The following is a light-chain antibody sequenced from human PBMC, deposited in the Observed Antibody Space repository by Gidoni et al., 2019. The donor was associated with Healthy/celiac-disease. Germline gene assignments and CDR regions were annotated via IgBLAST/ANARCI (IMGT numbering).Light chain of an antibody. CDR3: QQYDNLVLCT. V-gene: IGKV1-33*01. J-gene: IGKJ2*02. CDR1: QDISNY. CDR2: DAS. Sequence: DIQMTQSPSSLSASVGDRVTITCQASQDISNYLNWYQQKPGKAPKLLIYDASNLETGVPSRFSGSGSGTDFTFTISSLQPEDIATYYCQQYDNLVLCTFGQGTKLEIK.